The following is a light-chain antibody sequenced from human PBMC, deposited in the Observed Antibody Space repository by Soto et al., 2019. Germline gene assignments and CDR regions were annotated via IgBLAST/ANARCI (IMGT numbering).Light chain of an antibody. J-gene: IGLJ1*01. CDR2: EVS. V-gene: IGLV2-18*02. Sequence: QSALTQPPSVSGSPGQSGTISCTGTSSDVGSYNRVSWYQQPPGTAPKVMIYEVSNRPSGVPDRFSGTKSGNTASLTSCGLDAEDDADYYLGSYRSRSPYVFGAGTTVTVL. CDR3: GSYRSRSPYV. CDR1: SSDVGSYNR.